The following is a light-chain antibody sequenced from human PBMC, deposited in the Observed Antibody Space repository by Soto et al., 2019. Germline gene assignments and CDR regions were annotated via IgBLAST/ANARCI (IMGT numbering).Light chain of an antibody. Sequence: ERVLTQSPGTLSLSPGERATLSCRASQSVSSNLAWSQQKPGQAPRLLIYDASNRATGIPARFSGSGSGTDFTLTISSLEPEDFAVYYCQQRSNWPIPFGQGTRPAIK. CDR2: DAS. J-gene: IGKJ5*01. CDR3: QQRSNWPIP. CDR1: QSVSSN. V-gene: IGKV3-11*01.